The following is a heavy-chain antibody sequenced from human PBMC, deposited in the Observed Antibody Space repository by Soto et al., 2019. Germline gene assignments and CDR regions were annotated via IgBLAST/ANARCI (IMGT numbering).Heavy chain of an antibody. D-gene: IGHD5-12*01. J-gene: IGHJ4*02. CDR3: AKSPGDSGYDSVFDY. V-gene: IGHV3-30*18. CDR1: GFKFNDYG. Sequence: PGGSLRLSRAASGFKFNDYGIHWVRQAQGKGLEWVSGITRDGGKTYYADSVKGRVTISRDNSKNTLYLQMNSLRAEDTAAYYCAKSPGDSGYDSVFDYWGQGTLVTVSS. CDR2: ITRDGGKT.